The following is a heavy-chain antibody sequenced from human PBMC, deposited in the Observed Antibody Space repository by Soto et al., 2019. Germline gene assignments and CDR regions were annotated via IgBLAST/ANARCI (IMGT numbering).Heavy chain of an antibody. J-gene: IGHJ6*03. CDR1: GGSIRESGFY. V-gene: IGHV4-39*01. Sequence: QMQLQESGPGLVKPSETLSLTCTVSGGSIRESGFYWGWIRQPPGKGLEWIGSIYFNGRTYHNPSLKSRVALPLDASKNQFSLKLISVTAADTAVYYCARSLMDVWGKGTTVTVSS. CDR3: ARSLMDV. CDR2: IYFNGRT.